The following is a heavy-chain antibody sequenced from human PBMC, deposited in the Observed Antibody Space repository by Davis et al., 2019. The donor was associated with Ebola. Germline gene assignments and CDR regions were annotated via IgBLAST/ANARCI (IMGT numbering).Heavy chain of an antibody. CDR3: ARAGRRYSSGWYLDY. Sequence: SETLSLTCTVSGGSINNYYWHWIRQPPGKGLEWIGYIYYSGSTNYSPSLKTRLTISLDTPKNQFSLKLTSVTAADTAVYYCARAGRRYSSGWYLDYWGQGTLVTVSS. CDR2: IYYSGST. D-gene: IGHD6-19*01. J-gene: IGHJ4*02. CDR1: GGSINNYY. V-gene: IGHV4-59*08.